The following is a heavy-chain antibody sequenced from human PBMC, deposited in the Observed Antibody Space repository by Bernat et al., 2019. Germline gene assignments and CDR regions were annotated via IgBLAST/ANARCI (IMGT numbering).Heavy chain of an antibody. Sequence: QVQLVESGGGVVQPGRSLRLSCAASGFTFSSYGMHWVRQAPDKGLEWVAVIWYDGSNKYYADSVKGRFTISRDNSKNTLYLQMNSLRADDTAVYYCAREREGLWFGTFDYWGQGTLVTVSS. D-gene: IGHD3-10*01. CDR3: AREREGLWFGTFDY. V-gene: IGHV3-33*01. CDR2: IWYDGSNK. CDR1: GFTFSSYG. J-gene: IGHJ4*02.